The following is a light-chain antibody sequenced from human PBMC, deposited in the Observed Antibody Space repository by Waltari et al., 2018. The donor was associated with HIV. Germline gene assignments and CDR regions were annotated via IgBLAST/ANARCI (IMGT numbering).Light chain of an antibody. CDR2: EVS. CDR1: GGDVGNSNL. V-gene: IGLV2-23*02. CDR3: CSNAGSFTVV. Sequence: QSALTHPATVSGTHGRSTTTYGPGAGGDVGNSNLFSWSQHPQGNAHNPMIFEVSKRASGVSCRSAGSKYGNTASLTISGLQAEDEADYYCCSNAGSFTVVFGGGTNLTVL. J-gene: IGLJ3*02.